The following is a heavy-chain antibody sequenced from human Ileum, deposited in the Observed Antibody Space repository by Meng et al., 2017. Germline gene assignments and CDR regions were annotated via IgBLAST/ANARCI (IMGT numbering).Heavy chain of an antibody. V-gene: IGHV6-1*01. Sequence: QLQLPQPGPGPVKASQTLSLSCCSSWDSVSTYSGGWNRIMQSPSRGLEWLGRTYYRSKWFPDYAVSVKSRITINPDTSTNQFSLQLNSVTPEDTAVYYCARSGSGWSLDYWGQGTLVTVSS. CDR1: WDSVSTYSGG. D-gene: IGHD6-19*01. J-gene: IGHJ4*02. CDR2: TYYRSKWFP. CDR3: ARSGSGWSLDY.